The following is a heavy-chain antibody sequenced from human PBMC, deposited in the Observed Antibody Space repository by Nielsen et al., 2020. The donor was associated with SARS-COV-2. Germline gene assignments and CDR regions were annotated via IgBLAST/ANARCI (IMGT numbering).Heavy chain of an antibody. CDR1: GGTFSSYA. CDR3: ARDDGEGSFCSGGSCYDYYYGMDV. Sequence: SVKVSCKASGGTFSSYAISWVRQAPGQGLEWMGGIIPIFGTANYAQKFQGRVTITADKSTSTAYMELSSLRSEDTAVYYCARDDGEGSFCSGGSCYDYYYGMDVWGQGTTVTVSS. V-gene: IGHV1-69*06. CDR2: IIPIFGTA. J-gene: IGHJ6*02. D-gene: IGHD2-15*01.